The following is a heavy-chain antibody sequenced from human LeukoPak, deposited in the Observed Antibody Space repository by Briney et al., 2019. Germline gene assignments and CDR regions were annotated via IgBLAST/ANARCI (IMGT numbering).Heavy chain of an antibody. Sequence: SETLSLTCTVSGGSISSYYWSWIRQPPGKGLEWIGYIYYSGSTNYNPSLKSRVTISVDTSKNQFSLKLSSVTAADTAVYYCARPRGDYHYWYIDLWGRGTLVTVSS. CDR2: IYYSGST. J-gene: IGHJ2*01. CDR3: ARPRGDYHYWYIDL. V-gene: IGHV4-59*08. CDR1: GGSISSYY. D-gene: IGHD4-17*01.